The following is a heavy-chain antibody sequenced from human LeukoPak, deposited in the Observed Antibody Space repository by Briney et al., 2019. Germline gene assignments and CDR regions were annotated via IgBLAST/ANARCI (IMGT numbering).Heavy chain of an antibody. Sequence: PGGSLRLSCAASGFTFSSYEMNWVRQAPGKGLEWVSYISSSGSNIYYADSVKGRFTISRDNAKNSLYLQMNSLRAEDTAVYYCASYGGPYGTGYYFDYWGQGTLVTVSS. CDR2: ISSSGSNI. CDR1: GFTFSSYE. CDR3: ASYGGPYGTGYYFDY. J-gene: IGHJ4*02. V-gene: IGHV3-48*03. D-gene: IGHD1-1*01.